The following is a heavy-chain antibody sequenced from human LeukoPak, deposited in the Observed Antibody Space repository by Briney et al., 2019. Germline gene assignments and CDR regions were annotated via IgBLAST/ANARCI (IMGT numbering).Heavy chain of an antibody. Sequence: PWASVKVSCTTSGYIFTTYGVGWVRQAPGRGLEWMGWIDSKSGKTNYAQRFQGRVALTTDAPTNTAYMELWSLRSDDTAMYFCTRATHPAIPGPQSDSWGQGTLVTVSS. CDR3: TRATHPAIPGPQSDS. J-gene: IGHJ4*02. CDR2: IDSKSGKT. CDR1: GYIFTTYG. D-gene: IGHD2-8*02. V-gene: IGHV1-18*01.